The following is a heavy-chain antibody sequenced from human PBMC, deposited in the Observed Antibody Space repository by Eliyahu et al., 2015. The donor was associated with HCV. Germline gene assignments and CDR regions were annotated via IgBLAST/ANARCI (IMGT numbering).Heavy chain of an antibody. CDR3: ASGGGGIAVAGTGGWFDP. D-gene: IGHD6-19*01. J-gene: IGHJ5*02. V-gene: IGHV4-59*01. CDR2: IHYSGST. CDR1: GGSITTYX. Sequence: QVQLQESGPGLVKPSETLSLTCTVSGGSITTYXWSWIRQPPGKGLEWLGYIHYSGSTNYNPSLKSRVTISVDTSKNQFSLNXTSVTAADTAVYFCASGGGGIAVAGTGGWFDPWGQGTLVTVSS.